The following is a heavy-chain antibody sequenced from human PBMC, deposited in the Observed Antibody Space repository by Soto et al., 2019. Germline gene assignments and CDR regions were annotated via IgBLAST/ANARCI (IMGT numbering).Heavy chain of an antibody. CDR1: GGSISSGGYS. CDR2: IYHSVST. Sequence: QLELQESGSGLMKPSQTLSLTCAVPGGSISSGGYSWSWIRQPQGKGLEWIGYIYHSVSTYYNPYLKSRVTTSVDRSKNQFSLKLSSVTAADTAVYYFARVPDYCGQVTLFTVAS. V-gene: IGHV4-30-2*01. CDR3: ARVPDY. J-gene: IGHJ4*02.